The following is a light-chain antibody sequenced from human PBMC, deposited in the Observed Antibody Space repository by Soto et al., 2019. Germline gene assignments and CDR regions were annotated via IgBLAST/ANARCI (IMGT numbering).Light chain of an antibody. CDR3: AAWDDSLNGWV. CDR1: SSNIGSNT. Sequence: QSVLTQPPSASGTPGQRVTISCSGSSSNIGSNTLNWYQHLPGTAPKLLIYNNNQRPSGVPDRFSGSKSGTSASLAISGLQSEDEADYYGAAWDDSLNGWVFGGGTKLTVL. J-gene: IGLJ3*02. V-gene: IGLV1-44*01. CDR2: NNN.